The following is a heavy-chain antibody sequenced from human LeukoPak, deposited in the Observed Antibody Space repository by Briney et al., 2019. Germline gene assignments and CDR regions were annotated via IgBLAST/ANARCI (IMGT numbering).Heavy chain of an antibody. D-gene: IGHD1-1*01. J-gene: IGHJ4*02. CDR3: ATGTGTQPYYFDY. V-gene: IGHV4-59*01. Sequence: SETLSLTCTVSGGSISSYYWSWIRQPPGKGLEWIGYIYYSGSTNYNPSLKSRVTISVDTSKNQFSLKLSSVTAADTAVYYCATGTGTQPYYFDYWGQGTLVTVSS. CDR1: GGSISSYY. CDR2: IYYSGST.